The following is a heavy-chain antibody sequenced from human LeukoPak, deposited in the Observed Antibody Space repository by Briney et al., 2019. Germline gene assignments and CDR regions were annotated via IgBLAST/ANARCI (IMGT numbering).Heavy chain of an antibody. CDR3: ARERGSGWYYFDY. J-gene: IGHJ4*02. CDR1: GFTFSSHW. CDR2: IKQDGSEK. V-gene: IGHV3-7*01. Sequence: PGGSLRLSCAASGFTFSSHWMSWVRQAPGKGLEWVANIKQDGSEKYYVDSVKGRFTISRDNAKNSLYLQMNSLRAEDTAVYYCARERGSGWYYFDYWGQGTLVTVSS. D-gene: IGHD6-19*01.